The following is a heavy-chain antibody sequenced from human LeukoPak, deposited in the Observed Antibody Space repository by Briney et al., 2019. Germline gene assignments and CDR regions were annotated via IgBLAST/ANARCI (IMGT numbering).Heavy chain of an antibody. D-gene: IGHD5-24*01. CDR2: INQDGSEK. Sequence: GGSLRLSCAASGFTFSSYWMHWVRQAPGKGLEWVANINQDGSEKYYVDSVKGRFTISRDNAKNSLYLQMNSLRAEDAAMYYCARRYMATSAEDFDYWGQGTLVTVSS. V-gene: IGHV3-7*01. CDR3: ARRYMATSAEDFDY. CDR1: GFTFSSYW. J-gene: IGHJ4*02.